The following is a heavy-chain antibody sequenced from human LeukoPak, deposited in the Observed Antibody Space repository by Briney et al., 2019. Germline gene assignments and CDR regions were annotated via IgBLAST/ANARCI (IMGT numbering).Heavy chain of an antibody. J-gene: IGHJ3*02. CDR1: GGSISSYY. Sequence: SETLSLTCTVSGGSISSYYWSWIRQPPGKGLEWIGYIYYSGSTNYNPSLKSRVTISVDTSKNQFSLKLSSVTAADTAVYYCASTHPRGDYYDSSGPHDAFDIWGQGTMVTVSS. D-gene: IGHD3-22*01. CDR3: ASTHPRGDYYDSSGPHDAFDI. CDR2: IYYSGST. V-gene: IGHV4-59*01.